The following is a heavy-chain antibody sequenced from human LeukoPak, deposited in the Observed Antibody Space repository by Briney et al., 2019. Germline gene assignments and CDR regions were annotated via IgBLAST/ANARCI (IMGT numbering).Heavy chain of an antibody. CDR1: GGSISSGSYY. CDR3: ARYDSSGYYSDAFDI. J-gene: IGHJ3*02. Sequence: PSETLSLTCTVSGGSISSGSYYWSWIRQPAGKGLEWIGRIYTSGSTNYNPSLKSRVTISVDTSKNQFSLKLSSVTAAHTAVYYCARYDSSGYYSDAFDIWGQGTMVTVSS. D-gene: IGHD3-22*01. CDR2: IYTSGST. V-gene: IGHV4-61*02.